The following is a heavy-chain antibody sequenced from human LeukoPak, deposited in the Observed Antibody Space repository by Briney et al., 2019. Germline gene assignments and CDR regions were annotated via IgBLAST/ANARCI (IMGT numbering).Heavy chain of an antibody. V-gene: IGHV4-61*05. CDR3: ARGYDFWSGYSHDAFDI. Sequence: PSETLFLTCTFSGGSISSSSYSWGWIRQPPGKGLEWIGYIYYSGSTIYTPSLKSRVTISVDTFKNQFSLKLSSVTAADTAVYYCARGYDFWSGYSHDAFDIWGQGTMVTVSS. D-gene: IGHD3-3*01. CDR2: IYYSGST. CDR1: GGSISSSSYS. J-gene: IGHJ3*02.